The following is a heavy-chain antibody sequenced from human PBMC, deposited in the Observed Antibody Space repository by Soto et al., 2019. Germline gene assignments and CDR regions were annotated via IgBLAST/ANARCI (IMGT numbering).Heavy chain of an antibody. CDR1: GFSLSTSGMC. V-gene: IGHV2-70*11. CDR2: IDWDDDK. D-gene: IGHD4-4*01. CDR3: ARLRRTTVTAYYYYYYMDV. J-gene: IGHJ6*03. Sequence: GSGPTLVNPTQTLTLTCTFSGFSLSTSGMCVSWIRQPPGKALEWLARIDWDDDKYYSTSLKTRLTISKDTSKNQVVLTMTNMDPVDTATYYCARLRRTTVTAYYYYYYMDVWGKGTTVTVSS.